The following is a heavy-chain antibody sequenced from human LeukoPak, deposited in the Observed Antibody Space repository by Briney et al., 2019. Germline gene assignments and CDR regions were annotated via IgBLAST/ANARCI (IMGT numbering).Heavy chain of an antibody. Sequence: ASVKVSCKAAGGTFSSYAISWVRQAPGQGLEWMGGIIPIFGTANYAQKFQGRGTITTDESTRTAYMELSSLRSEDTAVYYCARLGASVWGSYGYFDYWGQGTLVTVSS. CDR1: GGTFSSYA. V-gene: IGHV1-69*05. J-gene: IGHJ4*02. D-gene: IGHD3-16*01. CDR3: ARLGASVWGSYGYFDY. CDR2: IIPIFGTA.